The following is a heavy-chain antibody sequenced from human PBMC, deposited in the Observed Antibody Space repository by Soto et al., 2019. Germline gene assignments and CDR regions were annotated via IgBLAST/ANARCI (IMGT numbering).Heavy chain of an antibody. CDR1: GFTFSNYG. Sequence: GGSLRLSCAASGFTFSNYGMHWVRQAPGKGLEWVAVSSYDGDKKYYADSVKGRFTISRDNSKNTLYLQMNSLRAEDTAVYYCAKDSGDCFFDSWGQGTLVTVSS. CDR2: SSYDGDKK. CDR3: AKDSGDCFFDS. D-gene: IGHD2-21*02. J-gene: IGHJ4*02. V-gene: IGHV3-30*18.